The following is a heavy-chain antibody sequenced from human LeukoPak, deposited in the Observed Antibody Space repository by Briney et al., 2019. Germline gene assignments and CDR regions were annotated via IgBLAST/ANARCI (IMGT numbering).Heavy chain of an antibody. D-gene: IGHD1-1*01. Sequence: SETLSLTRAVSGGSISSDGYSWSWIRQPPGKGLEWIGYIYHTGSTYYNPSLRSRVTISVDRSKNQFSLKLSSLTAADTAVYYCARSTGTAEYFQNWGQGTLVTVSS. CDR1: GGSISSDGYS. V-gene: IGHV4-30-2*01. CDR3: ARSTGTAEYFQN. J-gene: IGHJ1*01. CDR2: IYHTGST.